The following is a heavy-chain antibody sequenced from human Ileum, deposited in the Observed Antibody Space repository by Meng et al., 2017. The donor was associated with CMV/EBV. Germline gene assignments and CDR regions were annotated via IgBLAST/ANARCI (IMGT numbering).Heavy chain of an antibody. D-gene: IGHD1-26*01. CDR2: IDTNTGNP. Sequence: CKTSGYTFTNNNVIWVRQAPGQGPEWMGWIDTNTGNPTYAQGFTGRFVFSLDTSVNTAYLQISSLKAEDTAVYYCARDGLSGRYFDYWGQGTLVTVSS. CDR3: ARDGLSGRYFDY. V-gene: IGHV7-4-1*02. CDR1: GYTFTNNN. J-gene: IGHJ4*02.